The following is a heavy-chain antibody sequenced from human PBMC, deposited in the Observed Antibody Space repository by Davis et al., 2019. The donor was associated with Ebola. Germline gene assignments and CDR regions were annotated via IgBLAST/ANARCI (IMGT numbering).Heavy chain of an antibody. J-gene: IGHJ4*02. CDR2: IRSKANSYAT. V-gene: IGHV3-73*01. CDR3: TSTIFGVVITNDY. Sequence: GESLKISCAASGFTFSGSAMHWVRQASGKGLEWVGRIRSKANSYATAYAASVKGRFTISRDDSKNTAYLQMNSLKTEDTAVYYCTSTIFGVVITNDYWGQGTLVTVSS. D-gene: IGHD3-3*01. CDR1: GFTFSGSA.